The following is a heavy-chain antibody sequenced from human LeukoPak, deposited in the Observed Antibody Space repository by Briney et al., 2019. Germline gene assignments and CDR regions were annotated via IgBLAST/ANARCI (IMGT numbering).Heavy chain of an antibody. J-gene: IGHJ4*02. Sequence: GGSLRLSCAASGFTVSSNYMSWVRQAPGKGLEWVSVIYSGGSTYYADSVKGRFTISRDNSKNTLYLQMSSLRAEDTAVYYCATGSYSSTWYPFWGQGTLVTVSS. CDR2: IYSGGST. CDR1: GFTVSSNY. V-gene: IGHV3-53*01. D-gene: IGHD6-13*01. CDR3: ATGSYSSTWYPF.